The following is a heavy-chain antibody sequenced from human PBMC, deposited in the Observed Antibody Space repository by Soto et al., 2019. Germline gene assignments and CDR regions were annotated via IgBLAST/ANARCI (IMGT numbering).Heavy chain of an antibody. D-gene: IGHD4-17*01. CDR2: ISSNSDTI. Sequence: EVQLVESGGGLVQPGRSLRLSCVASGFTADDYAMHWVRQAPGKGLEWVSGISSNSDTIDYADSVKGRFTISRDNAKNSWFLQMNGLSPGETALYYVEKDRNWGGMTTIHYFDSWGQGTRVTVSS. J-gene: IGHJ4*02. V-gene: IGHV3-9*02. CDR3: EKDRNWGGMTTIHYFDS. CDR1: GFTADDYA.